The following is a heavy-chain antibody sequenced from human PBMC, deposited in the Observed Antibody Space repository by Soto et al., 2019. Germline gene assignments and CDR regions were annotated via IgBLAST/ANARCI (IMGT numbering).Heavy chain of an antibody. CDR3: ARVTDYDSTGGMDV. J-gene: IGHJ6*02. CDR1: GYSLSSYG. V-gene: IGHV1-18*01. Sequence: ASVKVSCKASGYSLSSYGITWVRQAPGQGLEWMGWINTYHGATNYAQDLQGRVTLSRDTTTNTAYMELSRLRSDDTAVYYCARVTDYDSTGGMDVWGQGTTVTVSS. D-gene: IGHD3-3*01. CDR2: INTYHGAT.